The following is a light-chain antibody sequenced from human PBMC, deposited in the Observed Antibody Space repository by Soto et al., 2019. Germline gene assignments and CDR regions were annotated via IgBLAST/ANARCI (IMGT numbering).Light chain of an antibody. CDR1: SRDVGGYIC. Sequence: QSVLTQPASVSGSPGQSITISCTGTSRDVGGYICVSWYQQHPGKAPKLMIYDVTSRPSGVSYRFSGSKSGNTASLTISGLQAEDEADYYCSSYTTSSSYVFGTGTKVTVL. J-gene: IGLJ1*01. CDR2: DVT. V-gene: IGLV2-14*01. CDR3: SSYTTSSSYV.